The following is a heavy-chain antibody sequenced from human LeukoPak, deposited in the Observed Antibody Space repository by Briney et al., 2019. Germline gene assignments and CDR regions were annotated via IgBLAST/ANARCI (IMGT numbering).Heavy chain of an antibody. D-gene: IGHD2-21*01. Sequence: PSETLSLTCAVSGYSISSGYYWGWNRQPPGKGLEWVGSIYHSGSTYYNPSLKSRVTISVDTSKNQFSLRLSSVTAADTAVYYCARHSRTYYYYYMDVWGKGTTVTVSS. J-gene: IGHJ6*03. CDR2: IYHSGST. CDR3: ARHSRTYYYYYMDV. CDR1: GYSISSGYY. V-gene: IGHV4-38-2*01.